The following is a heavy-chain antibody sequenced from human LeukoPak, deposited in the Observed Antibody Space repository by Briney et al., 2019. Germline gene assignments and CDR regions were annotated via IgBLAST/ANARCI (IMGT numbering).Heavy chain of an antibody. J-gene: IGHJ4*02. Sequence: SVKVSCKASGGTFSSYAISWVRQAPGQGLEWMGGIIPIFGTANYAQKFQGRVTITADESTSTAYMELSSLRSEDTAVYYCAREGGSGSYPNLFDYWGQGTLVTVSS. D-gene: IGHD3-10*01. CDR3: AREGGSGSYPNLFDY. CDR1: GGTFSSYA. V-gene: IGHV1-69*13. CDR2: IIPIFGTA.